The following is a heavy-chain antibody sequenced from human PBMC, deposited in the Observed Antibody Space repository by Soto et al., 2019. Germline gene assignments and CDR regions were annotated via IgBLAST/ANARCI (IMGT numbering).Heavy chain of an antibody. CDR2: ISSSSSTI. J-gene: IGHJ3*02. CDR1: GFTFSSYS. D-gene: IGHD3-9*01. CDR3: ARDGYYDILTGPWAFDI. Sequence: GGSLRLSCAASGFTFSSYSMNWVRQAPGKGLEWVSYISSSSSTIYYADSVKGRFTISRDNAKNPLYLQMNSLRAEDTAVYYCARDGYYDILTGPWAFDIWGQGTMVTVSS. V-gene: IGHV3-48*01.